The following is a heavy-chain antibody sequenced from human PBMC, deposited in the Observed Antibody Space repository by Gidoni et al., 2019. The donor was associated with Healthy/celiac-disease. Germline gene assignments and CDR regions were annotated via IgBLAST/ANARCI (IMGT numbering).Heavy chain of an antibody. CDR2: IYYSGST. CDR1: GGSISSYY. V-gene: IGHV4-59*01. Sequence: QVQLQESGPGLVKPSETLSLTCTVSGGSISSYYWSWIRQPPGKGLEWIGYIYYSGSTNYNPSLKSRVTISVDTSKNQFSLKLSSVTAADTAVYYCARGYYGSGSPPGFDPWGQGTLVTVSS. D-gene: IGHD3-10*01. J-gene: IGHJ5*02. CDR3: ARGYYGSGSPPGFDP.